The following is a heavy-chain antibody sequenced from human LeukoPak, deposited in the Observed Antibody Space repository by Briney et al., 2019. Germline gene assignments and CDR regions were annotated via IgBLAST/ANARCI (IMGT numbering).Heavy chain of an antibody. Sequence: APVKVSCKASGYTFTSYAMHWVRQAPGQRLEWMGWINAGNGNATYTQKFQDRVTFTRDTSASTAYMDLSSLRSEDTAVYYCARVSGGWHGYLDYWGQGTPVTVSS. J-gene: IGHJ4*02. CDR1: GYTFTSYA. CDR3: ARVSGGWHGYLDY. CDR2: INAGNGNA. V-gene: IGHV1-3*01. D-gene: IGHD3-22*01.